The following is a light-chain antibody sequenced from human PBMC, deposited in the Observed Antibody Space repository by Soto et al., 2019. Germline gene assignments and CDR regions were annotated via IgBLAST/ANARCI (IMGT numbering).Light chain of an antibody. J-gene: IGKJ1*01. CDR1: QSVSSN. CDR3: QQYNNWPPWT. CDR2: GAS. V-gene: IGKV3-15*01. Sequence: EIVMTQSPATLSVSPGERATLSCRASQSVSSNLAWYQQKPGQAPRLLIYGASTRATAIPARFSGSGSGTEFTLTISGLQSEDFAVYYCQQYNNWPPWTFGQGPKVEIK.